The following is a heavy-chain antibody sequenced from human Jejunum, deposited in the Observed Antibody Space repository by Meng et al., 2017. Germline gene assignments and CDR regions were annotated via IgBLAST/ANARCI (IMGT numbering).Heavy chain of an antibody. CDR2: IYHTGST. Sequence: VLSQEAGPGLVQPSGTLSLTCSVSGGSISDSNGWGWVRQPPGKGLEWIGEIYHTGSTNYNPSLKSRVTMSLDKSKNQFFLDLTSVTAADTAVYYCARDLLGPAIAASGYFDPWGQGTLVTVSS. CDR3: ARDLLGPAIAASGYFDP. D-gene: IGHD5-12*01. V-gene: IGHV4-4*02. J-gene: IGHJ5*02. CDR1: GGSISDSNG.